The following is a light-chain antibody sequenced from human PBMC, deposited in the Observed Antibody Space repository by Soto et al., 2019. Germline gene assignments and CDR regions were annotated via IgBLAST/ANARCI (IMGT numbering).Light chain of an antibody. CDR3: CSYTSSSTWV. V-gene: IGLV2-14*01. J-gene: IGLJ3*02. CDR1: SSDIGAYNY. CDR2: DVS. Sequence: QSALTQPASVSGSPGQSITISCTGTSSDIGAYNYVSWYQQHPSKAPKVVIYDVSDRPSRVSNRISGSKSGNTASLTISGLQAEDEADYYCCSYTSSSTWVFGGGTKLTVL.